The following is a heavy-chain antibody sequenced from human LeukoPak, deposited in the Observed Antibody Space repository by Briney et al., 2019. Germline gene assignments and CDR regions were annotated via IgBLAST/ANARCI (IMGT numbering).Heavy chain of an antibody. CDR1: GFTFSSYG. CDR2: IWYDGSNK. Sequence: GSLRLPCAASGFTFSSYGMHWVRQAPGKGLEWVAVIWYDGSNKYYVDSVKGRFTISRDNSKNTLYLQMNSLRAEDTAVYYCARTYGDYPPKFDYYGMDVWGQGTTVTVSS. J-gene: IGHJ6*02. D-gene: IGHD4-17*01. V-gene: IGHV3-33*01. CDR3: ARTYGDYPPKFDYYGMDV.